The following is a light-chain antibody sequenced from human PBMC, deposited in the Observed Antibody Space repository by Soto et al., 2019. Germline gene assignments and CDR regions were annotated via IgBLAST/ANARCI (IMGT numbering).Light chain of an antibody. J-gene: IGKJ1*01. CDR3: LQHSTYPLT. V-gene: IGKV1-17*01. CDR2: AAS. CDR1: QGIRND. Sequence: DLQMTQFPSSLSASVGDRVTITCRASQGIRNDVGWYQQKPGKAPKRLIYAASSLQSGVPSRFSGSGSGTEFPLAISSLQPEDSATCYCLQHSTYPLTFGQGTQV.